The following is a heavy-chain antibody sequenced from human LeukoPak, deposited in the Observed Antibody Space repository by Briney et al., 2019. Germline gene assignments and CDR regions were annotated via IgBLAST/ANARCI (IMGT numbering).Heavy chain of an antibody. CDR1: GYSFTSYW. CDR2: IYPGDSDT. D-gene: IGHD3-22*01. J-gene: IGHJ3*02. V-gene: IGHV5-51*01. CDR3: ATSNYDSSGYGAFDI. Sequence: GESLKISCKGSGYSFTSYWIGWGRQIPGKRLEWMGIIYPGDSDTRYSPSFQGQVTISADKSISTAYLQWSSLKASDTAMYYCATSNYDSSGYGAFDIWGQGTMVTVSS.